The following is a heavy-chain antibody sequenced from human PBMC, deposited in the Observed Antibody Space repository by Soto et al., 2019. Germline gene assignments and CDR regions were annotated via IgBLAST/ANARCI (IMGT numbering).Heavy chain of an antibody. D-gene: IGHD3-3*01. CDR3: ARNYDFWSGYYDN. J-gene: IGHJ4*02. V-gene: IGHV3-53*01. CDR1: GFTVSSNY. CDR2: IYSGGST. Sequence: GGSLRLSCAASGFTVSSNYMSWVRQAPGKGLEWVSVIYSGGSTYYADSVKGRFTISRDNSKNTLYLQMNSLRAEDTAVYYCARNYDFWSGYYDNWGQGTLVTVSS.